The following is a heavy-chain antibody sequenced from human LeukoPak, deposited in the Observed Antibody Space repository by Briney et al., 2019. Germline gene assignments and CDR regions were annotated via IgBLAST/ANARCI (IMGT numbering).Heavy chain of an antibody. CDR3: ARCTASCYANAFDV. D-gene: IGHD2-2*01. V-gene: IGHV3-7*04. J-gene: IGHJ3*01. CDR2: IKQDGTEK. Sequence: GGSLRLSCAASGFTFSSYWMSWVRQAPGKGLEWEANIKQDGTEKYYVDSVKGRFTISRDNAKNSLYLQMNSLRAEDTAVYYCARCTASCYANAFDVWGQGTLLTVSS. CDR1: GFTFSSYW.